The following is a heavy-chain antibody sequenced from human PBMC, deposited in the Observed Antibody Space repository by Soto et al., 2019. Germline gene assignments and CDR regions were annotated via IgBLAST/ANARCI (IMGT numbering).Heavy chain of an antibody. CDR3: AKDRAYDSSGYFY. Sequence: GGSLRLSCAASGFIFSNYWMSWVRQAPGKGLEWVAYIKDDGSEKYYVDSVQGRFTISRDNARNSLDLQMDSLRAEDTAVYYCAKDRAYDSSGYFYWGQGTLVTVSS. CDR2: IKDDGSEK. D-gene: IGHD3-22*01. CDR1: GFIFSNYW. J-gene: IGHJ4*02. V-gene: IGHV3-7*03.